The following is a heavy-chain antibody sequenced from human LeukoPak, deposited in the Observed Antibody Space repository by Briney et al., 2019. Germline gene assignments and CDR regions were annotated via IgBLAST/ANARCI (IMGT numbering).Heavy chain of an antibody. Sequence: PGGSLRLPCAASGFTFSNAWMSWVRQAPGKGLEWVGRIKSKTDGGTTDYAAPVKGRFTISRDDSKNTLYLQMNSLKTEDTAVYYCTTELERRTPFDPWGQGTLVTVSS. V-gene: IGHV3-15*01. D-gene: IGHD1-1*01. CDR1: GFTFSNAW. J-gene: IGHJ5*02. CDR2: IKSKTDGGTT. CDR3: TTELERRTPFDP.